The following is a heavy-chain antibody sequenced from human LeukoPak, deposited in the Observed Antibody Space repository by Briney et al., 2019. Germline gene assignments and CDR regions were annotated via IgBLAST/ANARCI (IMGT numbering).Heavy chain of an antibody. V-gene: IGHV1-18*01. Sequence: ASVKVSCKASGYTFTSYGISWVRQAPGQGLEWMGWISAYNGNTNYAQKLQDRITMTTDTSTDTAHTELRSLRSDDTAVYYWSRAKSSSWSDAFDIWGQGTKVTVSS. CDR3: SRAKSSSWSDAFDI. D-gene: IGHD6-13*01. CDR1: GYTFTSYG. J-gene: IGHJ3*02. CDR2: ISAYNGNT.